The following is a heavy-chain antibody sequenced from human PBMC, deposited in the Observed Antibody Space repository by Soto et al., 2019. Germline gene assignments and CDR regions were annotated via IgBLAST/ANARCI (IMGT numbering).Heavy chain of an antibody. J-gene: IGHJ4*02. CDR3: ARGNGYSYGAFFDY. Sequence: QVQLVESGGGVVQPGRSLRLSCAASGFTFSAYPMHWVRQAPGKGLEWVTLIWYDGSDKYYADSVKGRFTISRDDSKNTLYLQRDSLRAEDTAVYFCARGNGYSYGAFFDYWGQGALVTVSS. CDR2: IWYDGSDK. D-gene: IGHD5-18*01. CDR1: GFTFSAYP. V-gene: IGHV3-33*01.